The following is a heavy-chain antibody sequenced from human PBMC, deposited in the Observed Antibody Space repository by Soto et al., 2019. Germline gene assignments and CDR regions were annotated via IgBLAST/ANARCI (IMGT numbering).Heavy chain of an antibody. D-gene: IGHD3-22*01. Sequence: PSETLSLTCTVSGGSISSSSYYWGWIRQPPGKGLEWIGSIYYSGSTYYNPSLKSRVTISVDTSKNQFSLKLSSVTAADTAVYYCARGGYYYDSSGYYVPDDFDIWGQGTMATVSS. V-gene: IGHV4-39*01. CDR3: ARGGYYYDSSGYYVPDDFDI. CDR2: IYYSGST. J-gene: IGHJ3*02. CDR1: GGSISSSSYY.